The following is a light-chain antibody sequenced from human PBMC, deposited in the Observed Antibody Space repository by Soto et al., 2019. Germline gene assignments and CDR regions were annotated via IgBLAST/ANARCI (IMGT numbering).Light chain of an antibody. CDR2: DVS. V-gene: IGLV2-14*01. Sequence: QSALTQPASVSGSPGQSITISCTGTISDVGGYDYVSWYQQHPGKAPKLMIYDVSNRPSGVSNRFSGSKSGNTVSLTISGLQADDEADYYCSSYTTSSTYVFGTGTKVTVL. CDR3: SSYTTSSTYV. CDR1: ISDVGGYDY. J-gene: IGLJ1*01.